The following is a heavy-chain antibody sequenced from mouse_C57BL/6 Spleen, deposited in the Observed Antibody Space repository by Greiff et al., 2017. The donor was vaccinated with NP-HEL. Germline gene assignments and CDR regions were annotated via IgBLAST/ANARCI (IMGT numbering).Heavy chain of an antibody. V-gene: IGHV1-80*01. CDR3: ARRATVAPYYFDY. Sequence: QVQLKQSGAELVKPGASVKISCKASGYAFSSYWMNWVKQRPGKGLEWIGQIYPGDGDTNYNGKFKGKATLTADKSSSTAYMQLSSLTSEDSAVYFCARRATVAPYYFDYGGQGTTLTGSS. J-gene: IGHJ2*01. CDR2: IYPGDGDT. CDR1: GYAFSSYW. D-gene: IGHD1-1*01.